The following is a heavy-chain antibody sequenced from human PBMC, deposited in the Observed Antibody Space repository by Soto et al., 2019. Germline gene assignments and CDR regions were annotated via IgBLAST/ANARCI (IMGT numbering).Heavy chain of an antibody. CDR2: ISGSGGST. Sequence: GGSLRLSCAASGFTFSSYAMSWVRQAPGKGLEWVSAISGSGGSTYYADSVKGRFTISRDNSKNTLYLQMNSLRAEDTAVYYCAKDGDGPFDNSGYYNAYFDYWGQGTLVTVSS. D-gene: IGHD3-22*01. CDR3: AKDGDGPFDNSGYYNAYFDY. V-gene: IGHV3-23*01. J-gene: IGHJ4*02. CDR1: GFTFSSYA.